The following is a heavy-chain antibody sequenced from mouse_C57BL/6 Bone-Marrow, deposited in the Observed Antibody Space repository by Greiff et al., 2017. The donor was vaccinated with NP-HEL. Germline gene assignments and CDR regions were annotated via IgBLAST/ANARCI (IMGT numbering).Heavy chain of an antibody. CDR1: GYTFTSYW. CDR3: ARALYYYFDY. V-gene: IGHV1-50*01. CDR2: IDPSDSYT. J-gene: IGHJ2*01. D-gene: IGHD1-1*01. Sequence: QVQLQQPGAELVKPGASVKLSCKASGYTFTSYWMPWVKQRPGQGLEWIGEIDPSDSYTNYNQKFKGKATLTVDTSSSTAYMQLSSLTSEDSAVYYCARALYYYFDYWGQGTTLTVSS.